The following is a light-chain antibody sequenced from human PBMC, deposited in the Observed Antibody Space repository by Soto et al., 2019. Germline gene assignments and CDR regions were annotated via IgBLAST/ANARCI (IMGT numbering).Light chain of an antibody. CDR2: TAS. V-gene: IGKV1-16*01. J-gene: IGKJ3*01. CDR1: QVISDY. Sequence: DIQMTQSPSSLSASVGDRVTITCRASQVISDYLAWFQLKPGMAPKPLIFTASTLQSGVPSRFSAGGSGTDFNLNITGLQPEDFATYYCQQYKTYPLTFGPGTTVDI. CDR3: QQYKTYPLT.